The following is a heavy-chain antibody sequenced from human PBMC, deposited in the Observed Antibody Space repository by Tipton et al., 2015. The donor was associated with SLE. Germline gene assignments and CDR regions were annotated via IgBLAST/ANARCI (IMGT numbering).Heavy chain of an antibody. D-gene: IGHD1-26*01. CDR1: GFTFSSYG. J-gene: IGHJ6*03. CDR2: ISYDGSNK. V-gene: IGHV3-30*03. Sequence: SLRLSCAASGFTFSSYGMHWVRQAPGKGLEWVAVISYDGSNKYYADSVKGRFTISRDNSKNTLYLQMSSLRADDTAVYYCARDLGSYYYYYMDVWGKGTTVTVSS. CDR3: ARDLGSYYYYYMDV.